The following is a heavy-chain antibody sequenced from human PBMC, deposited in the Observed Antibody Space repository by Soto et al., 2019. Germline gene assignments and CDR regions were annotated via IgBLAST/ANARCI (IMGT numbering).Heavy chain of an antibody. D-gene: IGHD4-17*01. CDR3: ARTTAVPNSLRSRYFFDY. J-gene: IGHJ4*02. CDR1: GGSFKSGSYS. CDR2: VYHTGRT. Sequence: SETLSLTCTVSGGSFKSGSYSWSWIRQPPGKGLEWIGYVYHTGRTSYNPSLKSRVSISMDTSKNQFSLNLDSVTAADTAVYFCARTTAVPNSLRSRYFFDYWGQGTLVTVS. V-gene: IGHV4-61*01.